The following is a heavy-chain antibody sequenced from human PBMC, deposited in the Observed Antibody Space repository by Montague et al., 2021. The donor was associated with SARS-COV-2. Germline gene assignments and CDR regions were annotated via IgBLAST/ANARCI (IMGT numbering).Heavy chain of an antibody. Sequence: TLSLTCTVSGGSISSGSYYWNWIRQPAGKGLEWIGRIYTSGSTNYNPSLKSRVTISVDTSKNQFSLKLSSVTAADTAVYYCARDSLHLTGYYNDYFDYWGQGTLVTVSS. D-gene: IGHD3-9*01. CDR1: GGSISSGSYY. CDR2: IYTSGST. V-gene: IGHV4-61*02. CDR3: ARDSLHLTGYYNDYFDY. J-gene: IGHJ4*01.